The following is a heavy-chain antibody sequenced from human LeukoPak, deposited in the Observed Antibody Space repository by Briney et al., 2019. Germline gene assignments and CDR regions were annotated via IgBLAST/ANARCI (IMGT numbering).Heavy chain of an antibody. Sequence: SETLSLTCAVSGYSISSGYYWGWIRQPPGKGLEWIGSIYHSGSTYYNPSLKSRVTISVDTSKNQFSLKLSSVTAADTAVYYCARSGYSGYVDAIDIWGQGTMVTVSS. CDR2: IYHSGST. D-gene: IGHD5-12*01. CDR3: ARSGYSGYVDAIDI. CDR1: GYSISSGYY. V-gene: IGHV4-38-2*01. J-gene: IGHJ3*02.